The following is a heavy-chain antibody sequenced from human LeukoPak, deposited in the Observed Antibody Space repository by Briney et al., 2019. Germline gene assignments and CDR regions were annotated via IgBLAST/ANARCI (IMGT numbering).Heavy chain of an antibody. D-gene: IGHD3-10*01. CDR2: ISAYNGNT. CDR1: GYTFTSYG. CDR3: ARDSVRHYGSGSYYSPQAFDI. J-gene: IGHJ3*02. V-gene: IGHV1-18*01. Sequence: ASVKVSCKASGYTFTSYGISWVRQAPGQGLEWMGWISAYNGNTNYARKLQGRVTMTTDTSTSTAYMELRSLRSDDTAVYYCARDSVRHYGSGSYYSPQAFDIWGQGTMVTVSS.